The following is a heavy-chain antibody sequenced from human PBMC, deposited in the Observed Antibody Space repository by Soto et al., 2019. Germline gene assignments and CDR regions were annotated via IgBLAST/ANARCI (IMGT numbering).Heavy chain of an antibody. J-gene: IGHJ4*02. D-gene: IGHD3-10*01. Sequence: SETLSLTCTVPGGSVNIGTYYWSWIRQPPGKGLEWIGYIYYSGSTNYNPSLKSRVTISVDTSKNQFSLKLSSVTAADTAVYYCARDSAPYGSGSYGFNFDYWGQGTLVTVSS. CDR3: ARDSAPYGSGSYGFNFDY. CDR1: GGSVNIGTYY. CDR2: IYYSGST. V-gene: IGHV4-61*01.